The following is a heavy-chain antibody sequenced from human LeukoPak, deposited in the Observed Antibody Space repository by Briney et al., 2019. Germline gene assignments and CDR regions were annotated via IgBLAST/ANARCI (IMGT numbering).Heavy chain of an antibody. D-gene: IGHD1-26*01. J-gene: IGHJ4*02. CDR3: ARLRAIGTPPTYDY. CDR1: GGSINSNSFY. V-gene: IGHV4-39*01. CDR2: GYYSGST. Sequence: SETLSLTCTVSGGSINSNSFYWGWIRQPPGKGLEWIGSGYYSGSTSYSPSLKGRVTISVDTSRNQFSLRLSSVTAADTAVYFCARLRAIGTPPTYDYWGQGTLVTVSS.